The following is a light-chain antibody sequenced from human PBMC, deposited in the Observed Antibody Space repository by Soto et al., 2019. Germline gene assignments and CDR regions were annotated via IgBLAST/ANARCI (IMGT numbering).Light chain of an antibody. CDR2: GAS. V-gene: IGKV3-15*01. CDR3: QQYNNWPPT. Sequence: EIVMTQSPATLSMSPGERATLSCRASQSVSSNLAWYQQKPGQAPRLLLYGASTRATGIPARCSGSGSGTEFTLTISSLQSEDFAVYYCQQYNNWPPTFGQGTKVEIK. CDR1: QSVSSN. J-gene: IGKJ1*01.